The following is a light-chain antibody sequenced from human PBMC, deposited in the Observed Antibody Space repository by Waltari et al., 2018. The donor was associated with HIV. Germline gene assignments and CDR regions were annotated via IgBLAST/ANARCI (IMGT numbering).Light chain of an antibody. CDR1: STDVGAYNY. Sequence: QSALTQPPSVSESPGQSVTISCTGTSTDVGAYNYVSWYQQHPGKAPRLVIYEVSGRPSCVPDRFLGSKFGNPASLTVSGLQAEDEADYYCSSYAGNNILVFGGGTTLTVL. CDR2: EVS. CDR3: SSYAGNNILV. J-gene: IGLJ3*02. V-gene: IGLV2-8*01.